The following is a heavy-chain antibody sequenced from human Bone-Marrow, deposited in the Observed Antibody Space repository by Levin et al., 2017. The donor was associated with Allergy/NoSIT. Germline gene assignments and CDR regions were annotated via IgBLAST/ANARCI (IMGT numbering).Heavy chain of an antibody. Sequence: ESLKISCTVSGGSISSSSYYWGWIRQPPGKGLEWIGSINYSGNTYYNPSLKSRVTISVDTSKNQFSLKLSSVTAADTAVYYCARHAFGEFDSPMDYWGQGTLVTVSS. D-gene: IGHD3-10*01. CDR2: INYSGNT. V-gene: IGHV4-39*01. CDR1: GGSISSSSYY. CDR3: ARHAFGEFDSPMDY. J-gene: IGHJ4*02.